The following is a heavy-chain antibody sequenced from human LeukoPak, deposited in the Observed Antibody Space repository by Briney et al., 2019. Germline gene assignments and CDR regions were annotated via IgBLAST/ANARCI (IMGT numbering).Heavy chain of an antibody. V-gene: IGHV4-4*02. D-gene: IGHD3-10*01. CDR1: GGSITTRNF. CDR3: AREGLGETYFEY. Sequence: SQTLSLTCAVSGGSITTRNFWSWVRQPPGKGLEWIAEMHHDGSANYNPSLKSRVSMSVDKSKNHFSLRLTSVTAADTAVYYCAREGLGETYFEYWGRGILVTVSS. J-gene: IGHJ4*02. CDR2: MHHDGSA.